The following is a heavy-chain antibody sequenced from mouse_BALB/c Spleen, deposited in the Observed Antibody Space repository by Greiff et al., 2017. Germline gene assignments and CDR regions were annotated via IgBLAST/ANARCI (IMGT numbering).Heavy chain of an antibody. Sequence: QVQLQQSGAELVRPGTSVKVSCKASGYAFTNYLIEWVKQRPGQGLEWIGVINPGSGGTNYNEKFKGKATLTADKSSSTAYMQLSSLTSDDSAVYFCARYDSFDYWGQGTTLTVSS. CDR1: GYAFTNYL. V-gene: IGHV1-54*01. D-gene: IGHD2-3*01. CDR3: ARYDSFDY. CDR2: INPGSGGT. J-gene: IGHJ2*01.